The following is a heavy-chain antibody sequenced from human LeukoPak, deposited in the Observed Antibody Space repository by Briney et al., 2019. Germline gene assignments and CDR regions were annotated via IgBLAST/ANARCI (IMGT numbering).Heavy chain of an antibody. CDR1: GGSISSGSYY. D-gene: IGHD6-19*01. J-gene: IGHJ2*01. CDR3: VRGPFGYSSGWDWYFDL. V-gene: IGHV4-61*02. Sequence: NPSETLSLTCTVSGGSISSGSYYWSWIRQPAGKGLEWIGRIYTSGSTNYNPSLKSRVTISVDTSKNQFSLKLSSVTAADTAVYYCVRGPFGYSSGWDWYFDLWGRGTLVTVSS. CDR2: IYTSGST.